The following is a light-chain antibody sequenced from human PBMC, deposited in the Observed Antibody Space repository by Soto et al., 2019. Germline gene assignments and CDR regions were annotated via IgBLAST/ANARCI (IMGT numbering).Light chain of an antibody. CDR2: AAS. CDR1: QGISSY. J-gene: IGKJ5*01. V-gene: IGKV1-8*01. CDR3: KQYYSTIT. Sequence: AIRMTQSPSSFSAVTGDRVTITCRASQGISSYLDWYQQQPGKAPQLLIYAASTLQSGGPSRFSGSGSGTDFTLTISCMQSEDFATYYWKQYYSTITFGQGTRLEIK.